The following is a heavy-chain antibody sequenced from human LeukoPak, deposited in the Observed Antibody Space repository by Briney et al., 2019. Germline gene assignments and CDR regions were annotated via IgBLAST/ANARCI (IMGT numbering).Heavy chain of an antibody. CDR1: GGPISSSGYS. CDR3: ARSRGGYRHGLNFFDY. D-gene: IGHD5-18*01. Sequence: SETLSLTCTVSGGPISSSGYSWGWIRQPPGKGLEWIGSIFSSGSTYDNPSLKSRVTTSVDTSKNQFSLRLSSVTATDTAVYYCARSRGGYRHGLNFFDYWGQGTLVTVSS. V-gene: IGHV4-39*01. CDR2: IFSSGST. J-gene: IGHJ4*02.